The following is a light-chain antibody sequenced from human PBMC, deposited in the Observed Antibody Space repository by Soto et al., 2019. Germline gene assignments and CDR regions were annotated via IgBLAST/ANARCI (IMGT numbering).Light chain of an antibody. J-gene: IGKJ5*01. CDR3: QHCHSLPLT. V-gene: IGKV1-9*01. CDR2: AAS. CDR1: QDIGSY. Sequence: IQLTQSPSSLSASVGDRVTITCRASQDIGSYLAWYQQKPGKAPKLLIYAASTLQSGVPSRFSGSGSGTDFTFTISSLQPEDIATYYCQHCHSLPLTFGQGTRLEIK.